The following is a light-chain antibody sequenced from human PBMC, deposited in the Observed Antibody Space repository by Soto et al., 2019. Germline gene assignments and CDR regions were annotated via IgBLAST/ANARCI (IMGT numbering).Light chain of an antibody. CDR1: SSDVGGYNY. Sequence: QSVLTQPASVSGSPGQSITISCTGTSSDVGGYNYVSWYQQHPGKAPKLMIYEVSNRPSGISNRFSASKSGNTASLTISGLQAEDEADYYCSSYTSSNTGVFGGGTKLTVL. V-gene: IGLV2-14*01. CDR2: EVS. J-gene: IGLJ3*02. CDR3: SSYTSSNTGV.